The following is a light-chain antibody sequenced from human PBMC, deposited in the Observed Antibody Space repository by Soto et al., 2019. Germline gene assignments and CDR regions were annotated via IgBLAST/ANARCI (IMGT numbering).Light chain of an antibody. CDR1: QSVSSNY. V-gene: IGKV3-20*01. CDR3: QLYGTSVPGYT. Sequence: EIVLTQSPGTLSLSPGERATLSCTASQSVSSNYLAWYQQRPGQAPRLLIFGASNRATGIPDRFSGSGSGTDFTLTIRRLEVEDFAVYCCQLYGTSVPGYTFCQGTRLEIK. J-gene: IGKJ2*01. CDR2: GAS.